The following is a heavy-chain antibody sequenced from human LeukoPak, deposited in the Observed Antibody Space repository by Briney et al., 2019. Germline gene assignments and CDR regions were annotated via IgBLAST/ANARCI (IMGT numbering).Heavy chain of an antibody. CDR2: IYYSGST. CDR1: GGSISSGSYY. V-gene: IGHV4-61*01. CDR3: ARTGYCSGGSCYNYYYYMDV. Sequence: SETLSLTCTVSGGSISSGSYYWSWIRQPPGKGLEWIGYIYYSGSTNYNPSLKSRVTISVDTSKNQFSLKLSSVTAADTAVYYCARTGYCSGGSCYNYYYYMDVWGKGTTVTVSS. D-gene: IGHD2-15*01. J-gene: IGHJ6*03.